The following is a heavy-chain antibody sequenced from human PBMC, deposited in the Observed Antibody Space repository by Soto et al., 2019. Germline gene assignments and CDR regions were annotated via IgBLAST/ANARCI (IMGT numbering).Heavy chain of an antibody. V-gene: IGHV5-51*04. CDR2: SYPGDSDN. D-gene: IGHD3-10*01. Sequence: EGLIFSCKDSRYRFTGYLVGCVRKMPGKGLEWMGISYPGDSDNRYSPSFQGQVTISADKPIITGYQQCSRLRASYTAMYYCARRGGYYYGMDVWGRGTTSTV. CDR3: ARRGGYYYGMDV. J-gene: IGHJ6*02. CDR1: RYRFTGYL.